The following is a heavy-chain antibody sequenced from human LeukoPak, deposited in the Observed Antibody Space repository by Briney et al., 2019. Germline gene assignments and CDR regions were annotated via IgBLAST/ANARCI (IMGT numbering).Heavy chain of an antibody. CDR3: AKWIRQWLVLGAFDI. J-gene: IGHJ3*02. V-gene: IGHV3-23*01. CDR1: GFTVSSNY. Sequence: PGGSLRLSCAASGFTVSSNYMSWVRQAPGKGLEWVSAISGSGGSTYYADSVKGRFTISRDNSKNTLYLQMNSLRAEDTAVYYCAKWIRQWLVLGAFDIWGQGTMVTVSS. D-gene: IGHD6-19*01. CDR2: ISGSGGST.